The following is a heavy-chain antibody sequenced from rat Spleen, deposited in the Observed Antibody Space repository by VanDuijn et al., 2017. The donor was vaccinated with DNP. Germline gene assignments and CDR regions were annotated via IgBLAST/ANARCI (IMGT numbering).Heavy chain of an antibody. D-gene: IGHD1-4*01. V-gene: IGHV1-43*01. CDR2: INTGSGGT. CDR1: GYTFTSYY. CDR3: ARRRLPYWYFDF. Sequence: QVQLQQSGAELAKPGSSVMISCRASGYTFTSYYISWIKQTTGQGLECIGYINTGSGGTNYNEKFKGKATLTVDKSSSTAFMQLSSLTPDDSAVYYCARRRLPYWYFDFWGPGTMVTVSS. J-gene: IGHJ1*01.